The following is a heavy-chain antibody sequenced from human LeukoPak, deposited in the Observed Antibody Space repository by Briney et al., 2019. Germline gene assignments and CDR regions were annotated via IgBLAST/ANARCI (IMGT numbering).Heavy chain of an antibody. CDR2: ISGSGGST. J-gene: IGHJ1*01. Sequence: GGSLRLSCAASGFTLSSYAMSWVRQAPGKGLEWVSAISGSGGSTYYADSVKGRFPISRDNSKNTLYLQMNSLRAEDTAVYYCAKDPIVVVTATFQHWGQGTLVTVSS. V-gene: IGHV3-23*01. CDR3: AKDPIVVVTATFQH. D-gene: IGHD2-21*02. CDR1: GFTLSSYA.